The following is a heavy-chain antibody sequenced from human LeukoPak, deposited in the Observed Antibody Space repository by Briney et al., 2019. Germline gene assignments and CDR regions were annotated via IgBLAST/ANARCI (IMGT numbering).Heavy chain of an antibody. CDR2: IYHSGST. CDR1: GGSISSSNW. J-gene: IGHJ3*02. D-gene: IGHD3-22*01. CDR3: ARDLYDSSGYYSGGAFDI. V-gene: IGHV4-4*02. Sequence: PSGTLSLTCAVSGGSISSSNWWSWVRQPPGKGLEWIGEIYHSGSTNYNPSLKSRVTISVDKSKNQFSLKLSSVTAADTAVYYCARDLYDSSGYYSGGAFDIWGQGTMVTVSS.